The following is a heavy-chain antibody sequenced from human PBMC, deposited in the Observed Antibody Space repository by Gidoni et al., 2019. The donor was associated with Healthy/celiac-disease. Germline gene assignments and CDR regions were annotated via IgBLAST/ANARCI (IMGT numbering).Heavy chain of an antibody. CDR1: VGSFSVYY. J-gene: IGHJ5*02. Sequence: QVQLQQWGAGLLKPSETLSLTCAVYVGSFSVYYWSWIRQPPGKGLEWIGEINHSGSTNYNPSLKSRVTISVDTSKNQFSLKLSSVTAADTAVYYCARGSMGFRAARGNWFDPWGQGTLVTVSS. CDR3: ARGSMGFRAARGNWFDP. D-gene: IGHD6-6*01. V-gene: IGHV4-34*01. CDR2: INHSGST.